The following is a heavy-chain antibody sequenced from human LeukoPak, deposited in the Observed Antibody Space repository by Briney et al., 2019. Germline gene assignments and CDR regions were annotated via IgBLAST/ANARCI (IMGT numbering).Heavy chain of an antibody. J-gene: IGHJ4*02. CDR2: IYPGDSDT. CDR3: ARRRVAARREGGYYFDY. V-gene: IGHV5-51*01. CDR1: GYSFTSYW. Sequence: GESLRISCKGSGYSFTSYWIGWVRQMPGKGLEWMGIIYPGDSDTRYSPSFQGQVTISADKSISTAYLQWSSLKASDTAMYYCARRRVAARREGGYYFDYWGQGTLVTVSS. D-gene: IGHD6-6*01.